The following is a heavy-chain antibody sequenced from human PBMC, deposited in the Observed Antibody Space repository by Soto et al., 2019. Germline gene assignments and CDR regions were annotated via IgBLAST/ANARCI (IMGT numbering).Heavy chain of an antibody. Sequence: SETLSLTCAVSGGSISSGGYSWSWIRQPPGKGLKWIGYIYHSGSTYYNPSLKSRVTISVDRSKNQFSLKLSSVTAADTAVYSCARPTTTVSGYFDYWGQGTLVTVSS. J-gene: IGHJ4*02. D-gene: IGHD4-17*01. CDR1: GGSISSGGYS. V-gene: IGHV4-30-2*01. CDR2: IYHSGST. CDR3: ARPTTTVSGYFDY.